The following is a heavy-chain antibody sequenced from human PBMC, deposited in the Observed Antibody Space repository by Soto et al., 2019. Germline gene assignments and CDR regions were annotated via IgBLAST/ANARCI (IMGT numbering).Heavy chain of an antibody. D-gene: IGHD2-15*01. V-gene: IGHV3-72*01. CDR1: GFTFSDHY. Sequence: PGGSLRLSCAVSGFTFSDHYMDWVRQAPGKGLEWVGRTKNKANSYTTEYAASVKGRLTISRDDSQNSLYLQMNSLKTEDTAVYYCASEHRSGQSYYGMDVWGQGTTVTVSS. CDR3: ASEHRSGQSYYGMDV. CDR2: TKNKANSYTT. J-gene: IGHJ6*02.